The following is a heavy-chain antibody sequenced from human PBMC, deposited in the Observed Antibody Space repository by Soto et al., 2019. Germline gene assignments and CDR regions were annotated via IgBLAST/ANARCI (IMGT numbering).Heavy chain of an antibody. D-gene: IGHD2-15*01. V-gene: IGHV3-23*01. CDR1: GFTFSSYA. CDR2: ISGSGGST. J-gene: IGHJ4*02. CDR3: AKDVRPYCSGGSCYSNYFDY. Sequence: EVQLLESGGGLVQPGGSLRLCCAASGFTFSSYAMSWVRQAPGKGLEWVSAISGSGGSTYYADSVKGRFTISRDNSKNTLYLQMNCLRAEDTAVYYCAKDVRPYCSGGSCYSNYFDYWGQGTLVTVSS.